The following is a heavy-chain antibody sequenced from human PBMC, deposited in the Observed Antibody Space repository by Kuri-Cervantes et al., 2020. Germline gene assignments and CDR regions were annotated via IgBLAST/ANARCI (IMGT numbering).Heavy chain of an antibody. CDR2: INPSGGST. CDR3: ARDLRDYTHESSAYPKLFGGEYAFDI. CDR1: GYTFTDYY. V-gene: IGHV1-46*01. D-gene: IGHD3-22*01. Sequence: ASVKVSCKASGYTFTDYYMHWVRQAPGQGLEWMAMINPSGGSTTYAQKFQGRVTMTTDTSTSTVYMELSSLRSEDTAVYYCARDLRDYTHESSAYPKLFGGEYAFDIWGQGTMVTVSS. J-gene: IGHJ3*02.